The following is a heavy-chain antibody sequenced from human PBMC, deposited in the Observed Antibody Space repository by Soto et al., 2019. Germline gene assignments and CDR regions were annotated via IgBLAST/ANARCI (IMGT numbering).Heavy chain of an antibody. J-gene: IGHJ4*02. D-gene: IGHD3-10*01. Sequence: SETLSLTCAVYGGSFNGYYWNWIRQPPGKGLEWIGEINHSGSTNYNPSLKSRVTISVDTSKNQFSLKLSSVTAADTAVYYCARGYGRNFAYWGQGTLVPVSS. CDR3: ARGYGRNFAY. CDR1: GGSFNGYY. CDR2: INHSGST. V-gene: IGHV4-34*01.